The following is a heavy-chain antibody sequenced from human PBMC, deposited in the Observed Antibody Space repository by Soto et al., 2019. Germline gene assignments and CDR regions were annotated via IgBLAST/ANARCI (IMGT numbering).Heavy chain of an antibody. CDR2: ISGSGGST. Sequence: GGSLRLSCAASGFTFSSYAMSWVRQAPGKGLEWVSAISGSGGSTYYADSVKGRFTISRDNSKNTLYLQMNSLRAEDTAVYYCAKEYSGYASQQAKKYYFDYWGQGTLVTVSS. CDR1: GFTFSSYA. V-gene: IGHV3-23*01. CDR3: AKEYSGYASQQAKKYYFDY. D-gene: IGHD5-12*01. J-gene: IGHJ4*02.